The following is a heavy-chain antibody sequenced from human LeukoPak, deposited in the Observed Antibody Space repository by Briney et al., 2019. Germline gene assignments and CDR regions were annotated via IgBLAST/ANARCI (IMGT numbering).Heavy chain of an antibody. Sequence: GGSLRLSCAASRFTFSSYAMSWVRQAPGKGLEWVSVISGSGGSTYYADSVKGRFTISRDNSKNTLYLQMNSLRAEDTAVYYCAKLPGYSGYDYYFDYRGQGTLVTVSS. CDR1: RFTFSSYA. J-gene: IGHJ4*02. V-gene: IGHV3-23*01. D-gene: IGHD5-12*01. CDR3: AKLPGYSGYDYYFDY. CDR2: ISGSGGST.